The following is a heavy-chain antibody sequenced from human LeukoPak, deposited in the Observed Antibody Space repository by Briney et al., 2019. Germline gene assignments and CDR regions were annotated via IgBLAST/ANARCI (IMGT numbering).Heavy chain of an antibody. D-gene: IGHD6-19*01. J-gene: IGHJ4*02. CDR3: ASLGGWFLGSGG. Sequence: GGSLRLSCAASGFTFSSYSMNWVRQAPGKGLEWISYISSSSSTIYYADSVKGRFTISRDNAKNSLYLQMNSLRAEDTAVYYCASLGGWFLGSGGWGQGTLVTVSS. V-gene: IGHV3-48*01. CDR2: ISSSSSTI. CDR1: GFTFSSYS.